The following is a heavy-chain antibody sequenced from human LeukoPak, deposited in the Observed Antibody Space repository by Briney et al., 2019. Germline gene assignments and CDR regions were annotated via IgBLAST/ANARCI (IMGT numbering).Heavy chain of an antibody. CDR3: ARKYSGYDP. J-gene: IGHJ5*02. V-gene: IGHV5-51*01. CDR2: IYPGDSDT. CDR1: GYSFTSYW. Sequence: GESLKISCRGSGYSFTSYWIVWVRQMPGKGLEWMGIIYPGDSDTRYSPSFEGQVTISADKSRSTAYLQWSRLKASDTAMYYCARKYSGYDPWGQGTLVTVSS. D-gene: IGHD5-12*01.